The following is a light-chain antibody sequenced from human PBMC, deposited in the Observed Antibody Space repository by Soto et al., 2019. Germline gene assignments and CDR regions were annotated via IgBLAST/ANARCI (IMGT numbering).Light chain of an antibody. CDR3: QQYGISPFT. CDR1: QFVSSTY. CDR2: GAS. V-gene: IGKV3-20*01. Sequence: EVVLTQSPGTLSLSPGARATLSCRARQFVSSTYLAWYQQRPGQAPRLLIYGASSRATGIPDRFSGGGYETDLTLTISRLESEDSAVYYCQQYGISPFTFGGGTKVDIK. J-gene: IGKJ4*01.